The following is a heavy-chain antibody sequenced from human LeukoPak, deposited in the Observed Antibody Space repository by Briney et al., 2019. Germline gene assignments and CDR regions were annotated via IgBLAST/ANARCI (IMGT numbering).Heavy chain of an antibody. D-gene: IGHD6-19*01. J-gene: IGHJ6*02. CDR1: GFTFTSYS. Sequence: GGSLRLSCAASGFTFTSYSMNWVRQAPGRGLEWVSSISSSSTYIYYADSVKGRFTISRDNAKNTLLLQVNSLRAEDTAVYYCARGGVAGGMDVWGQGTTVTVSS. CDR3: ARGGVAGGMDV. V-gene: IGHV3-21*01. CDR2: ISSSSTYI.